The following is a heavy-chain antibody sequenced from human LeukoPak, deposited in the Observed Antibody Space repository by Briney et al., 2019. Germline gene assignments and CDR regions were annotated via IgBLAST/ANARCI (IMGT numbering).Heavy chain of an antibody. CDR1: GCTISSYA. D-gene: IGHD3-22*01. CDR3: TRDSGDSSGYFDY. V-gene: IGHV1-69*04. J-gene: IGHJ4*02. CDR2: IIPILGIP. Sequence: ASVKVACKASGCTISSYAISWVRQAPGQGLEWMGRIIPILGIPKYAQKFQGRVTITADKSTSTAYLELSSLRSEDTAVYYCTRDSGDSSGYFDYWGQGTLVTVSS.